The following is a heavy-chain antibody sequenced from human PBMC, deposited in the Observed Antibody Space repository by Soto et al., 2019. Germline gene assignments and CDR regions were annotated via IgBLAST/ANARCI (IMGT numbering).Heavy chain of an antibody. J-gene: IGHJ4*02. CDR2: IIPLFGTA. D-gene: IGHD1-26*01. Sequence: QVQLVQSGADVKKPGSSVKVSCQASGVTFSSETLVWVRQAPGQGLEWVGGIIPLFGTASYAQKFQGRVTITADESTSTVYMEWSSMRSDEAAVYFCATELGENPASPFDAWGQGTLVSVSS. V-gene: IGHV1-69*01. CDR1: GVTFSSET. CDR3: ATELGENPASPFDA.